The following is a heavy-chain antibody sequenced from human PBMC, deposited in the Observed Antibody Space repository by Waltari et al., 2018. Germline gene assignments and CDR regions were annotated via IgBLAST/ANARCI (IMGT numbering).Heavy chain of an antibody. CDR3: ARVQDYVRDY. CDR1: GGSFSDYY. CDR2: INHSGST. V-gene: IGHV4-34*01. J-gene: IGHJ4*02. Sequence: QEQLQQWGAGLLKPSETLSLTCAVYGGSFSDYYWSWIRQPPGKGLEWSGEINHSGSTNYNPSLKSRITISIDTSKNQFSLKLNSVTAADTAVYYCARVQDYVRDYWGQGTLVTVSS. D-gene: IGHD3-16*01.